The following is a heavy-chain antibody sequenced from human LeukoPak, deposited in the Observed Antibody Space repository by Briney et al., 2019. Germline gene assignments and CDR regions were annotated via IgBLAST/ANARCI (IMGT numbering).Heavy chain of an antibody. CDR1: VYTFTIYY. CDR3: ARVHSSSWYSVGY. J-gene: IGHJ4*02. CDR2: INPNSGGT. V-gene: IGHV1-2*02. Sequence: ASVNVSFKSSVYTFTIYYMHWVRQAPGQGLEWMGWINPNSGGTNYAQKFQGRVTMTRDTSISTAYMELSRLRSDDTAVYYCARVHSSSWYSVGYWGQGTLVTVSS. D-gene: IGHD6-13*01.